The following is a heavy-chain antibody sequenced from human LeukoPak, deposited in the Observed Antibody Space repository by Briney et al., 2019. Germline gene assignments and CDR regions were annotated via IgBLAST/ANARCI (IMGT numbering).Heavy chain of an antibody. CDR3: ARDPQLLWFGEYFGHFDY. D-gene: IGHD3-10*01. Sequence: GGSLRLSCAASGFTLSTYAMHWVRQAPGKGLEWVAVISYDGSNKYYADSVKGRFTISRDNSKNTLYLQMNSLRVEDTAVYYCARDPQLLWFGEYFGHFDYWGQGTLVIVSS. V-gene: IGHV3-30-3*01. J-gene: IGHJ4*02. CDR1: GFTLSTYA. CDR2: ISYDGSNK.